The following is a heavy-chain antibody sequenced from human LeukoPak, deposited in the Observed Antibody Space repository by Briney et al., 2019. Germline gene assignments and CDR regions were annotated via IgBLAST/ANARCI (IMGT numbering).Heavy chain of an antibody. Sequence: PSETLSLTCAVYGGSFSGYYWSWIRQPPGKGLEWIGYIYYSGSTNYNPSLKSRVTISVDTSKNQFSLKLSSVTAADTAVYYCARGGYYYDSSGYSHDAFDIWGQGTMVTVSS. J-gene: IGHJ3*02. CDR1: GGSFSGYY. D-gene: IGHD3-22*01. CDR3: ARGGYYYDSSGYSHDAFDI. V-gene: IGHV4-59*01. CDR2: IYYSGST.